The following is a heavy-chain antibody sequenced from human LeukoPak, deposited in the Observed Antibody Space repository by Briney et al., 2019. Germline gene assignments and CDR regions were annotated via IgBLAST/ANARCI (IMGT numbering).Heavy chain of an antibody. CDR1: GGSISTYH. CDR3: ARSPYEITIFGVVITPPDY. V-gene: IGHV4-59*01. Sequence: PSETLSLTCIVSGGSISTYHWNWIRQPPGRGLEWIGYIYFTGRSNYNPSLRSRVSISVDSSKNQFSLKLTSVTAADTAVYYCARSPYEITIFGVVITPPDYWGQGTLVTVSS. J-gene: IGHJ4*02. CDR2: IYFTGRS. D-gene: IGHD3-3*01.